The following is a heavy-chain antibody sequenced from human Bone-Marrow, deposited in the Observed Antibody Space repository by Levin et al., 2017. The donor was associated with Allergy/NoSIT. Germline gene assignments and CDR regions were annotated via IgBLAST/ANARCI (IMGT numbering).Heavy chain of an antibody. CDR3: ARGRGDGDYICDY. Sequence: GGSLRLSCAASGFTFSNYGMHWVRQAPGKGLEWVAVIWNDGSNKYYADSVKGRFTISRDNSKNTLYLQMNRLRAEDTTVYYCARGRGDGDYICDYWGQGTLVTVS. V-gene: IGHV3-33*01. CDR1: GFTFSNYG. D-gene: IGHD4-17*01. CDR2: IWNDGSNK. J-gene: IGHJ4*02.